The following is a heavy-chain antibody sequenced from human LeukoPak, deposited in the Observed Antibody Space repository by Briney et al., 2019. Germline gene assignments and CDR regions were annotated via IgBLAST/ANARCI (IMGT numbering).Heavy chain of an antibody. D-gene: IGHD6-19*01. V-gene: IGHV1-8*03. CDR1: GYTFTSYD. CDR2: MNPNSGNT. Sequence: ASVKVSCKASGYTFTSYDINWVRQATGQGLEWMGWMNPNSGNTGYAQKFQGRVTITRNTSISTAYMELSSLRSEDTAVYYCARFLAVAGTYAFDIWGQGTMVTVPS. CDR3: ARFLAVAGTYAFDI. J-gene: IGHJ3*02.